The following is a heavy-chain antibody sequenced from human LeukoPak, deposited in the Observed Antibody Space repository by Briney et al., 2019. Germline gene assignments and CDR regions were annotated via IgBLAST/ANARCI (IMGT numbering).Heavy chain of an antibody. CDR2: MNPNSGNT. V-gene: IGHV1-8*01. D-gene: IGHD5-12*01. J-gene: IGHJ4*02. CDR1: GYTFTTYD. Sequence: ASVKVSCKASGYTFTTYDINWVRQATGQGLEWMGWMNPNSGNTGYAQKFQGRVTMTRNTSISTAYMELSGLRSEDTAVYYCARGSPPYYSGYEVGDYWGQGTLVTVSS. CDR3: ARGSPPYYSGYEVGDY.